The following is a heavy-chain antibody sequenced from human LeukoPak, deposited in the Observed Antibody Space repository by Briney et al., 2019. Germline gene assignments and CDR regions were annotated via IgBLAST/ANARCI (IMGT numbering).Heavy chain of an antibody. J-gene: IGHJ4*02. D-gene: IGHD5-12*01. V-gene: IGHV3-23*01. CDR2: ISGSGGST. CDR3: AKLYPSQYSGYSFDY. Sequence: GGSLRLSCAASGFTFSSYAMTWVRQAPGKGLEWVSGISGSGGSTYYADSVKGRFTFSRDNSKNTLYLQMNSLRAEDTAVYYCAKLYPSQYSGYSFDYWGQGTLVTVSS. CDR1: GFTFSSYA.